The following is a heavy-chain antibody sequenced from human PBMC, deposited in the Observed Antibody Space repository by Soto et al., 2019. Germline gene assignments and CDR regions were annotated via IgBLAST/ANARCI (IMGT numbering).Heavy chain of an antibody. CDR3: ARERLGIAVAGPGRSYYYYGMDV. Sequence: ASVKVSCKASGYTFTGYYMHWVRQAPGQGLEWMGWINPNSGGTNYAQKFQGWVTMTRDTSISTAYMELSRLRSDDTAVYYCARERLGIAVAGPGRSYYYYGMDVWGQGTTVTVSS. J-gene: IGHJ6*02. CDR1: GYTFTGYY. V-gene: IGHV1-2*04. D-gene: IGHD6-19*01. CDR2: INPNSGGT.